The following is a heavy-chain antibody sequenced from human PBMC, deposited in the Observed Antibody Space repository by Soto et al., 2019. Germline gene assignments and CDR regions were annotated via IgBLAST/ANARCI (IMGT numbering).Heavy chain of an antibody. CDR1: GFTFSSYG. V-gene: IGHV3-33*01. J-gene: IGHJ4*02. CDR2: IWYDGSNK. CDR3: ARDQQWLVRFYFDF. D-gene: IGHD6-19*01. Sequence: LRLSCAASGFTFSSYGMHWVRQAPGKGLEWVAVIWYDGSNKYYADSVKGRFTISRDNSKNTLYLQMNSLRAEDTAVYYCARDQQWLVRFYFDFWGQGTLVTVSS.